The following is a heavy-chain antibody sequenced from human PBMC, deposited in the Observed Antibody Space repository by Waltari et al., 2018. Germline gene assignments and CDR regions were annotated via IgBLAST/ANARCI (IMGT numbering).Heavy chain of an antibody. CDR3: ARGAPYGDYLPCDY. Sequence: QVQLVQSGAEVEKPGASVKCSCKAIGYTFTRYGISWVRQAPGQGIEWMGWVSPHNGDTDYAQKFQGRVTMATDTFMNTAYMELRSLRPDDTAVYYCARGAPYGDYLPCDYWGQGTLVTVSS. J-gene: IGHJ4*02. V-gene: IGHV1-18*04. D-gene: IGHD4-17*01. CDR1: GYTFTRYG. CDR2: VSPHNGDT.